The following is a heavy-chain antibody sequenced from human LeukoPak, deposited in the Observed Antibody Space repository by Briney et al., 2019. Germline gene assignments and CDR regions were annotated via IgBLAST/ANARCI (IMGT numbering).Heavy chain of an antibody. CDR2: IRYDGNNE. CDR1: GFTFSTYG. J-gene: IGHJ4*02. Sequence: GGSLRLSCAASGFTFSTYGMHWVRQAPGKGQEWVAFIRYDGNNEYYADFVKGRFTISRDNSKNTLYLQMNSLRAEDTAVYYCAEGGITIFFDYWGQGTLVTVSS. V-gene: IGHV3-30*02. CDR3: AEGGITIFFDY. D-gene: IGHD3-9*01.